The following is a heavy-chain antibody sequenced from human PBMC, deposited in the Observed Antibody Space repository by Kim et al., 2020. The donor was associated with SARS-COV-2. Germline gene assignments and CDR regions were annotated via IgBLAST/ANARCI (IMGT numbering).Heavy chain of an antibody. CDR1: GFTFNSYA. Sequence: GGSLRLSCAASGFTFNSYAMTWVRQAPGKGLEWVSAISDSGGSTYYADSVKGRFTISRDNSKNTLYLQMSSLRAEDTAVDHCAKRRLGAPGGGQNFDYWG. J-gene: IGHJ4*01. CDR2: ISDSGGST. D-gene: IGHD1-26*01. V-gene: IGHV3-23*01. CDR3: AKRRLGAPGGGQNFDY.